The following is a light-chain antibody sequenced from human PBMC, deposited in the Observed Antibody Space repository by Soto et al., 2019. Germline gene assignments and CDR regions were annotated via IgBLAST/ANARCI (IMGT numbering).Light chain of an antibody. CDR1: QSVSSNF. J-gene: IGKJ1*01. Sequence: EIVLTQSPGTLSLSPGERATLSCRASQSVSSNFLAWYQQKPGQAPRLLISGASSRATGIPDRFSASGSGTDFTLTISRLEPEDFAVYYCQQYSTSPSTFGQGTKVEIK. CDR2: GAS. V-gene: IGKV3-20*01. CDR3: QQYSTSPST.